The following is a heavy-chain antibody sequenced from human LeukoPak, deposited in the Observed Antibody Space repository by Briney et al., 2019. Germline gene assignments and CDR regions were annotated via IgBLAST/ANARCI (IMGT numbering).Heavy chain of an antibody. CDR1: GGSISGGGYY. CDR3: ARRKRYCSGGSCSNPYYYYYGMDV. CDR2: IYYSGST. V-gene: IGHV4-31*03. D-gene: IGHD2-15*01. Sequence: SETLSLTCTVSGGSISGGGYYWSWIRQHPGKGLEWIGYIYYSGSTYYNPSLKSRVTISVDTSKNQFSLKLSSVTAADTAVYYCARRKRYCSGGSCSNPYYYYYGMDVWGQGTTVTVSS. J-gene: IGHJ6*02.